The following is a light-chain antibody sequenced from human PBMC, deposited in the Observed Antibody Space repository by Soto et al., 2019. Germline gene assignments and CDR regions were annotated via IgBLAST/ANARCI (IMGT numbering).Light chain of an antibody. V-gene: IGKV1-39*01. J-gene: IGKJ4*01. Sequence: DIQMTQSPSSLSASVGDRVTITCRASQSISTYLHWYQQKPGKAPNLLIYAASTLQSGVPSRFSGSGSGTDFTLTISSLQPEGFGTYFCQQGYSTPLTFGGGTKVDIK. CDR2: AAS. CDR1: QSISTY. CDR3: QQGYSTPLT.